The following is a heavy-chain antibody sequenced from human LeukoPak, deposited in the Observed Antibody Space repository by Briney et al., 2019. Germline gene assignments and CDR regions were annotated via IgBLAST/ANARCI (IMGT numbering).Heavy chain of an antibody. CDR1: GYSISSGYY. CDR3: ARDLEGVAAAKFDP. J-gene: IGHJ5*02. V-gene: IGHV4-38-2*02. Sequence: SETLSLTCTVSGYSISSGYYWGWIRQPPGKGLEWIGSIYYSGSTYYNPSLKSRVTISVDTSKNQFSLKLSSVTAADTAVYYCARDLEGVAAAKFDPWGQGTLVTVSS. CDR2: IYYSGST. D-gene: IGHD2-15*01.